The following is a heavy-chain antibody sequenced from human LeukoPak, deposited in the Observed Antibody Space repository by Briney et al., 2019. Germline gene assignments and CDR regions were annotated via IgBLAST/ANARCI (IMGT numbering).Heavy chain of an antibody. CDR2: IYYSGST. CDR1: GGSISSYY. CDR3: ARDRYDIFPNYGMDV. Sequence: SKTLSLTCTVSGGSISSYYWSWIRQPPGKGLEWIGYIYYSGSTNYNPSLKSRVTISVDTSKNQFSLKLSPVTAADTAVYYCARDRYDIFPNYGMDVWGQGTTVTVSS. V-gene: IGHV4-59*01. D-gene: IGHD3-9*01. J-gene: IGHJ6*02.